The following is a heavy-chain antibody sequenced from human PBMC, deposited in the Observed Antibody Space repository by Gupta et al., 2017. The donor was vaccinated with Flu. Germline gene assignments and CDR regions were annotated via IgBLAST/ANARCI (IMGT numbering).Heavy chain of an antibody. D-gene: IGHD3-10*01. CDR3: ARDLTTYGSGSSPSIW. CDR1: GFTFSSYS. J-gene: IGHJ4*02. Sequence: EVQLVESGGGLVKPGGSLRLSCAASGFTFSSYSMNWVRQAPGKGLEWVSSISSGSGYIYYADSVKGRFTISRDNAKNSLYLQMNSLRAEDTAVYYCARDLTTYGSGSSPSIWWGQGTLVTVSS. CDR2: ISSGSGYI. V-gene: IGHV3-21*01.